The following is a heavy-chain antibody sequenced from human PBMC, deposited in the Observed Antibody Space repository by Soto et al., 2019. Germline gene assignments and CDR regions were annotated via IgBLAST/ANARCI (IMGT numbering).Heavy chain of an antibody. CDR1: GFTFSSYS. V-gene: IGHV3-21*01. CDR3: ARDIGYCSSTSCYIEGYIDY. CDR2: ISSSSSYI. D-gene: IGHD2-2*02. Sequence: PGGSLRLSCAASGFTFSSYSMNWVRQAPGKGLEWVSSISSSSSYIYYADSVKGRFTISRDNAKNSLYLQMNSLRAEDTAVYYCARDIGYCSSTSCYIEGYIDYWGQATLVTVSS. J-gene: IGHJ4*02.